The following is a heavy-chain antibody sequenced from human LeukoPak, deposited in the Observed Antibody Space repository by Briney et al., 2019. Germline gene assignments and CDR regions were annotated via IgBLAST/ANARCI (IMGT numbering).Heavy chain of an antibody. CDR3: VKEQSYGYYRVADY. CDR2: FSYNGIET. J-gene: IGHJ4*02. Sequence: GGSLRLSCAASGFSFSSCGMHWVRQAPGKGLEWLAVFSYNGIETHYADSVRGRFTISRDNRKNTLHLQMDSLRAEDTAVYYCVKEQSYGYYRVADYWSQGTLVTVSS. D-gene: IGHD1-26*01. V-gene: IGHV3-30*18. CDR1: GFSFSSCG.